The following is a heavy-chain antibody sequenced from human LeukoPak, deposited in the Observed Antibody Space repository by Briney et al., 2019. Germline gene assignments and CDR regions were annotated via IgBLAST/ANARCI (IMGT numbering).Heavy chain of an antibody. V-gene: IGHV3-23*01. CDR3: AQAPSVWELHAF. J-gene: IGHJ4*02. CDR1: GFTFSTHA. CDR2: ITGSASST. D-gene: IGHD1-26*01. Sequence: GGSLRLSCAASGFTFSTHAMSWVRQAPGKGLEWVSAITGSASSTYYSDSVKGRFTVSRDNSKSTLFLQMKNLRVEDTAVYYCAQAPSVWELHAFWGQGTLVTVSS.